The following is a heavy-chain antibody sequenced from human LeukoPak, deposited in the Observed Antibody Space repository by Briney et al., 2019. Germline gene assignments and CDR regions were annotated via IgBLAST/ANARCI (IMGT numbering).Heavy chain of an antibody. CDR3: AREVIAAAGTFDAFDI. Sequence: SDTLSLTCAVSGDSISGHYWSWIRQPPGERLEWIGYMYSGGSTNYNPSLKNRVTISIDTSKNQFSLKLSSVTAADTAVYYCAREVIAAAGTFDAFDIWGQGTMVTVSS. CDR1: GDSISGHY. D-gene: IGHD6-13*01. CDR2: MYSGGST. V-gene: IGHV4-59*11. J-gene: IGHJ3*02.